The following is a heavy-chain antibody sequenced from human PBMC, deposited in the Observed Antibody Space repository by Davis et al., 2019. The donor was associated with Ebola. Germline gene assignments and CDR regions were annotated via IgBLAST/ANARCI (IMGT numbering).Heavy chain of an antibody. Sequence: PGGSLRLSCAASGFDFRDYYMSWIRQAPGKGLEWVSYISGRTSYSSYADSVKGRFTISRDNAKSTLYLQMNSLTAEDTAVYYCVRTTYGAPEYWGQGTLVTVSS. D-gene: IGHD4-17*01. CDR2: ISGRTSYS. V-gene: IGHV3-11*06. CDR1: GFDFRDYY. J-gene: IGHJ4*02. CDR3: VRTTYGAPEY.